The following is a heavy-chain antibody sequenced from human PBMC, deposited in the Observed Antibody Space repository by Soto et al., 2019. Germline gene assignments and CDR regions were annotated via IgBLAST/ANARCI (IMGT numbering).Heavy chain of an antibody. CDR2: INHSGST. V-gene: IGHV4-34*01. CDR3: ARGRRYYYGSGSSTFAY. D-gene: IGHD3-10*01. Sequence: SETLSLTCAVYGGSFSGYYWSWIRQPPGKGLEWIGEINHSGSTNYNPSLKSRVTISVDTSKNQFSLKLSSVTAADTAVYYCARGRRYYYGSGSSTFAYWGQGTLVT. J-gene: IGHJ4*02. CDR1: GGSFSGYY.